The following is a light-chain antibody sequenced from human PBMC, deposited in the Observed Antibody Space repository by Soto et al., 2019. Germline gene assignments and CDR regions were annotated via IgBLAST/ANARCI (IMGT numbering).Light chain of an antibody. CDR3: AAWDDSLNTYV. V-gene: IGLV1-44*01. J-gene: IGLJ1*01. CDR1: SFNIGTYN. CDR2: NNN. Sequence: QSVLTQPTSASGTPGRRVTISCSGSSFNIGTYNVNWYRQLPGTAPKLLIHNNNERPSGVPDRFSGSKSGTSASLAISGLQSEDEADYYCAAWDDSLNTYVFGIGTKVTVL.